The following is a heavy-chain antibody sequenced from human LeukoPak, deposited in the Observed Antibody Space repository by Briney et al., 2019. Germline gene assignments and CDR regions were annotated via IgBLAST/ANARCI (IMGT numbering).Heavy chain of an antibody. CDR2: IKRDGDEK. V-gene: IGHV3-7*01. CDR3: ARIIHVDYTPLYYFDH. J-gene: IGHJ4*02. D-gene: IGHD3-16*01. Sequence: PGRSLRLSCAASGFTFSAYWMGWVRLTPGKGLEWVAHIKRDGDEKYSVDSVKGRFTIFRDNAKNSLYLQMNSLKAEDTAVYYCARIIHVDYTPLYYFDHWGQGTLVTVSS. CDR1: GFTFSAYW.